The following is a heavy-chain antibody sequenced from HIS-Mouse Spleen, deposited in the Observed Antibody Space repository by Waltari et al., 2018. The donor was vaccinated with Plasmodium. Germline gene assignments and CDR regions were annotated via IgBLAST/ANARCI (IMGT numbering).Heavy chain of an antibody. CDR2: ISYDGSNT. CDR3: AKDRRSSSWYVDY. J-gene: IGHJ4*02. Sequence: QVQLVESGGGVVQPGRSLRLSCAASGFTFSIYGMHWVRQAPGKGLEWVAVISYDGSNTYYADSVKGRFTISRDNSKNTLYLQMNSLRAEDTAVYYCAKDRRSSSWYVDYWGQGTLVTVSS. D-gene: IGHD6-13*01. V-gene: IGHV3-30*18. CDR1: GFTFSIYG.